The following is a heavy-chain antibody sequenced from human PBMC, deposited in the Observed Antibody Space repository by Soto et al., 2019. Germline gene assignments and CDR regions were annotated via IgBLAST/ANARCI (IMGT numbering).Heavy chain of an antibody. V-gene: IGHV3-23*01. Sequence: GGSLRLSCAASGFNFSSYAMSWVRQAPGKGQEWLSAISGSGGSTYYADSVKGRFTISRDNSKNTLYLQMNSLRAEDTAVYYCATPRPGSWYSGMDVWGQGTTVTVSS. CDR3: ATPRPGSWYSGMDV. J-gene: IGHJ6*02. CDR1: GFNFSSYA. CDR2: ISGSGGST. D-gene: IGHD6-13*01.